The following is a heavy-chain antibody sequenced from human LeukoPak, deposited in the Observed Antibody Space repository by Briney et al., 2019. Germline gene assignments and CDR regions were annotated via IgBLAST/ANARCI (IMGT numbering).Heavy chain of an antibody. D-gene: IGHD3-3*01. J-gene: IGHJ4*02. CDR2: IYTSGST. CDR3: ARRLDFWSGYYTN. CDR1: GGSISSYY. Sequence: SETLSLTCTVSGGSISSYYWSWIRQPPGKGLEWIGYIYTSGSTNYNPSLKSRVTISVDTSKNQFSLKLSSVTAADTAVYYCARRLDFWSGYYTNWGQGTLVTVSS. V-gene: IGHV4-4*09.